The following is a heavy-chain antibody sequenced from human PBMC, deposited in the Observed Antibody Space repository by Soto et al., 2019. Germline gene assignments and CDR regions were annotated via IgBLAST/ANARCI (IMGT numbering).Heavy chain of an antibody. CDR2: INPATGAA. D-gene: IGHD3-3*01. Sequence: QLHLVQSGAVVKKPGASVTVSCSASGYPVTAYYMHWVRQAPGRGLEWMGGINPATGAAKYTQTSQGRVTMPRDTPTSTVFMEVSGLTSEDTAVFYCARGGGVGVAGSAAFDMWGQGTLVTVSS. CDR1: GYPVTAYY. V-gene: IGHV1-2*02. J-gene: IGHJ3*02. CDR3: ARGGGVGVAGSAAFDM.